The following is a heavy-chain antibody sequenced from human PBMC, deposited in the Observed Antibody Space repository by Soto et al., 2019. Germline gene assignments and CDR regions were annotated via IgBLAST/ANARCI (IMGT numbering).Heavy chain of an antibody. CDR1: GFTVSSNY. V-gene: IGHV3-53*01. D-gene: IGHD3-22*01. CDR3: ARDRVGSGYRESFQH. Sequence: EVQLVESGGGLIQPGGSLRLSCAASGFTVSSNYMSWVRQAPGKGLEWVSVIYSGGSTYYADSVKGRVTISRDNSKNTLYIQMNRLRAEDTAVYYCARDRVGSGYRESFQHWGKGPLVTGSS. CDR2: IYSGGST. J-gene: IGHJ1*01.